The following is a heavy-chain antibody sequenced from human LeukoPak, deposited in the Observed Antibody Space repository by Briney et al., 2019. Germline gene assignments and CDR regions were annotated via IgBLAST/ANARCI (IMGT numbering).Heavy chain of an antibody. J-gene: IGHJ4*02. D-gene: IGHD3-10*01. CDR2: TSGSGGST. Sequence: GGSLRLSCAASGFTFSSYAMSWVRQAPGKGLEWVSSTSGSGGSTYYAGSVQGRFTISRDNSKNTLYLQMNSLRAEDTAVYYCASAPPSGSYYGPGFDYWGQGTLVTVSS. CDR3: ASAPPSGSYYGPGFDY. V-gene: IGHV3-23*01. CDR1: GFTFSSYA.